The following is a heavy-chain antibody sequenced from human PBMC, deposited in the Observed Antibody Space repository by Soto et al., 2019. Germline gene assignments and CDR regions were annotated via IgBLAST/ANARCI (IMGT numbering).Heavy chain of an antibody. J-gene: IGHJ4*02. CDR2: ISGSGGST. Sequence: EVQLLESGGGLVQPGGSLRLSCAASGFTFSSYAMSWVRQAPGKGLEWVSAISGSGGSTYYADSVKGRFTISRDNSKNTLYLPMNSLRAEDTAVYYCANPHYYGSGSYVVWDQGTLVTVSS. CDR3: ANPHYYGSGSYVV. V-gene: IGHV3-23*01. CDR1: GFTFSSYA. D-gene: IGHD3-10*01.